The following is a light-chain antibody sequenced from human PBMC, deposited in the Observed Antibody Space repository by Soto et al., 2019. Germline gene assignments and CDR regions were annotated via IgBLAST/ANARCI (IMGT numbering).Light chain of an antibody. CDR2: STS. J-gene: IGLJ3*02. CDR3: AAWDDSQNGPV. V-gene: IGLV1-44*01. Sequence: QSVLTQPSSVSGTPGQRVSSSCSGGSSNIGTSTVNWYHQVPGTAPKLLIYSTSQRPSGVPERFSGSTSGTSASLAINGLQSEDEGVFLCAAWDDSQNGPVFGGGTKLTVL. CDR1: SSNIGTST.